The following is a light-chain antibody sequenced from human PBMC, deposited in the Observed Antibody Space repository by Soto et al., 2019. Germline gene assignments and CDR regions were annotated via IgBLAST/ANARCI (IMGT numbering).Light chain of an antibody. CDR3: QQYDRSPYT. CDR2: AAS. J-gene: IGKJ2*01. V-gene: IGKV3-20*01. Sequence: EIVLTQSPDTLSLSPGERATLSCRASQIVNNNYLAWYQHKPGQAPRLLIYAASSRPGGIPDKFSGSGSGTDFTFTINRLEPEDFAVYYCQQYDRSPYTFGQGTKLEI. CDR1: QIVNNNY.